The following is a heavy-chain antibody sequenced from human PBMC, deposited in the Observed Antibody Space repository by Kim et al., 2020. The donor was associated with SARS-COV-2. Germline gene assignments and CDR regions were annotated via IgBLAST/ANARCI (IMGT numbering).Heavy chain of an antibody. Sequence: SETLSLTCAVYGGSFSGYYWSWIRQPPGKGLEWIGEINHSGSTNYNPSLKSRVTISVDTSKNQFSLKLSSVTAADTAVYYCARGLGVVPAAISNGIDYWGQGTLVTVSS. CDR3: ARGLGVVPAAISNGIDY. CDR1: GGSFSGYY. D-gene: IGHD2-2*02. J-gene: IGHJ4*02. CDR2: INHSGST. V-gene: IGHV4-34*01.